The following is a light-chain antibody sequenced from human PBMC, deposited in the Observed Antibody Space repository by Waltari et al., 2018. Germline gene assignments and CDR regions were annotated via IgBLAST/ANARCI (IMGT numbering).Light chain of an antibody. CDR3: AIWDDGVI. Sequence: QSVLNQPPSVSGTPGQTVTISCSGSNSNIANTYVYWYQQLPGMAPKLLIYRNNQRPSGVPARFSGSKSGTSASLAIGGLRSEDESHYSCAIWDDGVIFGGGTKLTVL. V-gene: IGLV1-47*01. J-gene: IGLJ2*01. CDR2: RNN. CDR1: NSNIANTY.